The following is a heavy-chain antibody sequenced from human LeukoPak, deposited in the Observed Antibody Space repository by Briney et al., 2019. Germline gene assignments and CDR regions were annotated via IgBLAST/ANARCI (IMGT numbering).Heavy chain of an antibody. Sequence: GGSLRLSCAASGFTVSSNYMSWVRLAPGKGLEWVSVIYSGGSTYYADSVKGRFTISRDNSKNTLYLQMNSLRAEDTAVYYCARVWAPAQGGPWFDPWGQGTLVTVSS. CDR1: GFTVSSNY. D-gene: IGHD2-2*01. J-gene: IGHJ5*02. CDR2: IYSGGST. CDR3: ARVWAPAQGGPWFDP. V-gene: IGHV3-53*01.